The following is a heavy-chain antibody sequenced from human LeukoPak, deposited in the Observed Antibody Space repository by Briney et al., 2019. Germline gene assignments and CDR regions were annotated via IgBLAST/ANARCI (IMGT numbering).Heavy chain of an antibody. D-gene: IGHD1-1*01. J-gene: IGHJ4*02. CDR2: IHYSGST. CDR3: ARKHRWNGLYFDY. V-gene: IGHV4-28*01. Sequence: SETLSLTCAVSGYSISSSNWWGWVRQPPGKGLEWIGYIHYSGSTYYNPSLMSRVTKSVDTSKNQFSLKLSSVTAVDTAVYYCARKHRWNGLYFDYWGQGTLVTVSS. CDR1: GYSISSSNW.